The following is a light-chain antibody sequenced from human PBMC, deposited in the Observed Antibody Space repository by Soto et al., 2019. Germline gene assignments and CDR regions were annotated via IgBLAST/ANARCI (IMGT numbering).Light chain of an antibody. CDR3: QQYDTYWVS. CDR2: DAS. CDR1: QSISTW. J-gene: IGKJ4*01. Sequence: DIPMTQSPSTLSASVGDRVTITCRASQSISTWLAWYQQKPGKAPKLLIYDASSLESGVPSRFSGSGSGTEFTLTISSLQADDVATYYCQQYDTYWVSFGGGTKVEMK. V-gene: IGKV1-5*01.